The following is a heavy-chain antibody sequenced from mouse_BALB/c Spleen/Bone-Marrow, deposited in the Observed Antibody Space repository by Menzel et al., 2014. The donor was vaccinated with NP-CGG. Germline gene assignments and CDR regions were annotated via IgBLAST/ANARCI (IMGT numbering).Heavy chain of an antibody. CDR1: GYTFTNYW. J-gene: IGHJ4*01. V-gene: IGHV1-63*02. Sequence: VQLQQSGAELVRPGTSVKMSCKAAGYTFTNYWIGWVIQRPGHGLEWIGDIYPGGGYTNYNEKFKGKATLTADTSSSTAYMHLSSLTSEDSAIYYCARSGNYDPLYAMDYWGHGTSVTVSS. CDR2: IYPGGGYT. D-gene: IGHD2-1*01. CDR3: ARSGNYDPLYAMDY.